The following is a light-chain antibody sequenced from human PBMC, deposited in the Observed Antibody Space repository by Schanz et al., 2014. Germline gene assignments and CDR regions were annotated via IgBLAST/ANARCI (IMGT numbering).Light chain of an antibody. CDR1: QSVSSSY. V-gene: IGKV3-20*01. J-gene: IGKJ3*01. CDR2: GAS. CDR3: QQYGISRFT. Sequence: EIVLTQSPGTLSLSPGERATLSCRASQSVSSSYLAWYQQKPGQAPRLLIYGASSRATGIPDRFSGSGSGTDFPLTISRLEPEDFAVYYCQQYGISRFTFGPGTKVDIK.